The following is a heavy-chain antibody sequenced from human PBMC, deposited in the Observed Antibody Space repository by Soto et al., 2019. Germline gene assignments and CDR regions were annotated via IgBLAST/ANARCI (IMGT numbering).Heavy chain of an antibody. D-gene: IGHD3-22*01. CDR2: ISSSSSTI. Sequence: GGSLRLSCAASGFTFNTYWMSWVRQAAGKGLEWVSYISSSSSTIYYADSVKGRFTISRDNAKNSLYLQMNSLRDEDTAVYYCARVYYYDSSGYYQHPAFDIWGQGTMVTVSS. CDR3: ARVYYYDSSGYYQHPAFDI. J-gene: IGHJ3*02. CDR1: GFTFNTYW. V-gene: IGHV3-48*02.